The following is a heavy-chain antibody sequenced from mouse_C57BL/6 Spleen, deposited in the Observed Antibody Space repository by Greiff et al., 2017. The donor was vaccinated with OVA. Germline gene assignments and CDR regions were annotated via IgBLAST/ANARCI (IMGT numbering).Heavy chain of an antibody. D-gene: IGHD3-1*01. J-gene: IGHJ2*01. CDR3: ARSGEDYFDY. Sequence: QVKLKESGPELVKPGASVKISCKASGYAFSSSWMNWVKQRPGKGLEWIGRIYPGDGDTNYNGKFKGKATLTADKSSSTAYMQLSSLTSEDSAVYFCARSGEDYFDYWGQGTTLTVSS. CDR1: GYAFSSSW. V-gene: IGHV1-82*01. CDR2: IYPGDGDT.